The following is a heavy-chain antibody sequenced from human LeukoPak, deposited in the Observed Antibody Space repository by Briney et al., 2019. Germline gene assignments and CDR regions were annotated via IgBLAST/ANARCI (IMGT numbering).Heavy chain of an antibody. V-gene: IGHV3-21*01. J-gene: IGHJ4*02. Sequence: GGSLRLSCAASGFTFSRYSMNWVRQAPGKGLEWVSSISSSSSYIYYADSVKGRFTISRDNAKNSLYLQMNSLRAEDTAVYYCARGQQTTPLDYWGQGTLVTVSS. CDR2: ISSSSSYI. D-gene: IGHD4-17*01. CDR1: GFTFSRYS. CDR3: ARGQQTTPLDY.